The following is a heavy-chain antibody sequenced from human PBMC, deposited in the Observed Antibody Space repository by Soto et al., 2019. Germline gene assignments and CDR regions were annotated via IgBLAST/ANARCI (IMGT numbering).Heavy chain of an antibody. V-gene: IGHV4-4*07. Sequence: PEETLSLTCTVSGGSLTKYYWSWIRQPAGKGLEWIGRVSTSGNVVSKASLRSRLTMSVDTSKNQFSLRLTSVTAADTAVYYCARDNNDFWSLYPLAFDYWGQGALVTVSS. D-gene: IGHD3-3*01. CDR3: ARDNNDFWSLYPLAFDY. CDR2: VSTSGNV. J-gene: IGHJ4*02. CDR1: GGSLTKYY.